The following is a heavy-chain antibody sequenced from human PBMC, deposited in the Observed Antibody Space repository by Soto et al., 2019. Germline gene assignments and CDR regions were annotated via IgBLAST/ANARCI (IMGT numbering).Heavy chain of an antibody. CDR2: IYYSRST. CDR3: ARGIRRITIFGVVTSPFDY. D-gene: IGHD3-3*01. Sequence: SETLSLTCTVSGGSISSGGYYWSWIRQHPGKGLEWIGYIYYSRSTYYNPSLKSRVTISVDTSKNQFSLKLSSVTAADTAVYYCARGIRRITIFGVVTSPFDYWGQGTLVTVSS. V-gene: IGHV4-31*03. J-gene: IGHJ4*02. CDR1: GGSISSGGYY.